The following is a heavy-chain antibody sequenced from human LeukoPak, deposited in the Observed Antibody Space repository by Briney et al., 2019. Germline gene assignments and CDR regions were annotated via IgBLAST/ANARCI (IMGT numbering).Heavy chain of an antibody. Sequence: PETLSLTCAVYGGSFSGYYWSWIRQPPGKGLEWIGEINHSGSTNYNPSLKSRVTISVDTSKNQFSLKLSSVTAADTAVYYCARRLGGGSCYSINYYYYMDVWGKGTTVTVSS. CDR1: GGSFSGYY. CDR3: ARRLGGGSCYSINYYYYMDV. V-gene: IGHV4-34*01. D-gene: IGHD2-15*01. CDR2: INHSGST. J-gene: IGHJ6*03.